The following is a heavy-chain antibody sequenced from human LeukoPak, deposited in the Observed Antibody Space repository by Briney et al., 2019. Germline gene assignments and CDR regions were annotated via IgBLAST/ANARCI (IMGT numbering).Heavy chain of an antibody. CDR1: GGSISSGDYY. CDR3: ARGYSYGAYYFDF. J-gene: IGHJ4*02. D-gene: IGHD5-18*01. CDR2: IYYSGST. Sequence: SETLSLTCTVSGGSISSGDYYWRWIRQPPGKGLEWIVYIYYSGSTYYNPSLKSRVTISVDTSKNQFSLKLSSVTAADTAVYYCARGYSYGAYYFDFWGQGTLVTVSS. V-gene: IGHV4-30-4*01.